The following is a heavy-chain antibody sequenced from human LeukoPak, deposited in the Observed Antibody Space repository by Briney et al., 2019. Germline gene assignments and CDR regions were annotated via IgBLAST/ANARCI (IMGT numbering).Heavy chain of an antibody. Sequence: PSETLSLTCTVSGGSISSYYWSWIRQPPGKGLEWIGYIYYSGSTNYNPSLKSRVTISVDTSKNQFSLKLSSVTAADTAVYYCARGEEMATITAYYYYMDVWGKGTTVTVSS. J-gene: IGHJ6*03. CDR2: IYYSGST. D-gene: IGHD5-24*01. V-gene: IGHV4-59*01. CDR1: GGSISSYY. CDR3: ARGEEMATITAYYYYMDV.